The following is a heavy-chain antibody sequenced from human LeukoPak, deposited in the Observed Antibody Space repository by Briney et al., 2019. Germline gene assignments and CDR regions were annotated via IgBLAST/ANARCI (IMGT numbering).Heavy chain of an antibody. D-gene: IGHD3-10*01. CDR2: MNPNSGNT. V-gene: IGHV1-8*01. Sequence: ASVKVSCKASGYSFTSYDINWVRQATGQGLEWMGWMNPNSGNTGYAQKFQGRVTMTRNTSISTAYMELSSLRSEDTAVYYCARVPRITIVRGPRHYYYYMDVWGKGTTVTVSS. J-gene: IGHJ6*03. CDR1: GYSFTSYD. CDR3: ARVPRITIVRGPRHYYYYMDV.